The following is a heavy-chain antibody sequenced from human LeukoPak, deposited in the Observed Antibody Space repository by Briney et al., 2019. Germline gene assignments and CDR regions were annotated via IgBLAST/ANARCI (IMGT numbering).Heavy chain of an antibody. Sequence: EASVKVSCKASGYTFTNYGIHWVRQAPGQGLEWMGIINPSGDTTSYAQKFQDRVTMTRDTSTSTVYMELSSLRSEDTAVYYCARETRSLVIGAAAGPWNYWGRGTLVTVSS. V-gene: IGHV1-46*01. CDR2: INPSGDTT. CDR1: GYTFTNYG. J-gene: IGHJ4*02. CDR3: ARETRSLVIGAAAGPWNY. D-gene: IGHD6-13*01.